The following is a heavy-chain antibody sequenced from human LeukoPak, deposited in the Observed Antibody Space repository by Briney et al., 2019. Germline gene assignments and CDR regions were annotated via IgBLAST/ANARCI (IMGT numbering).Heavy chain of an antibody. V-gene: IGHV4-4*07. CDR3: ARGRSGWPGYYYYYYMGV. D-gene: IGHD6-19*01. CDR1: GGSISSYS. J-gene: IGHJ6*03. CDR2: IYTSGIT. Sequence: SETQSLTCTVSGGSISSYSWSWIRQPAGKGLEWKGRIYTSGITNHSPSFKRQVPMSVDTSKNQLSLKLSSGTAADTGVYYCARGRSGWPGYYYYYYMGVWGKGTTVTVPS.